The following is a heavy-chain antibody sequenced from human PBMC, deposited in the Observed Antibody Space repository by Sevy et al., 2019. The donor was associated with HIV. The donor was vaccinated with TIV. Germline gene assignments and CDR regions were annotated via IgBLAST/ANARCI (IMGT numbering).Heavy chain of an antibody. V-gene: IGHV1-69*13. CDR1: GGTFSSYA. CDR3: ARDRNPHTMIGVVTKRGYAFDI. Sequence: ASVKVSCKASGGTFSSYAISWVRQAPGQGLEWMGGIIPIFGTANYAQKFQGRVTITADESTITAYMELNSLRSEDTAVYYCARDRNPHTMIGVVTKRGYAFDIWGQGTMVTVSS. J-gene: IGHJ3*02. D-gene: IGHD3-22*01. CDR2: IIPIFGTA.